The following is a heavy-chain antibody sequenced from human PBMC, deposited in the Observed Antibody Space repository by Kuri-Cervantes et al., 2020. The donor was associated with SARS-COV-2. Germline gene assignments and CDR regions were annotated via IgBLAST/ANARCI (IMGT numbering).Heavy chain of an antibody. CDR2: IKQDDTEY. J-gene: IGHJ4*02. V-gene: IGHV3-7*03. Sequence: GGSLRLSCAASGFSFSTYWMNWVRQARGKGLEWVANIKQDDTEYYYVDSVRGRFTISRDNAKNAMYLQMNSLRAEDTAIYYCVRGTEDYSGARSFFDSWGQGTPVTVSS. CDR1: GFSFSTYW. CDR3: VRGTEDYSGARSFFDS. D-gene: IGHD4-11*01.